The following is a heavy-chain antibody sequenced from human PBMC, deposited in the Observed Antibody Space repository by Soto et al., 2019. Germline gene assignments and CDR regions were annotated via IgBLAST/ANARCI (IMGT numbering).Heavy chain of an antibody. CDR2: ISGSGGST. J-gene: IGHJ4*02. CDR1: GFTFSSYV. D-gene: IGHD3-10*01. CDR3: GDMVRGVIGFDY. Sequence: EVQLLESGGGLVQPGGSLRLSCAASGFTFSSYVMSWVRQAPGKGLEWVSAISGSGGSTYYADSVKGRFTISRDNSKNTLYLQMNSLRAEDTAVYYCGDMVRGVIGFDYWGQGTLVTVSS. V-gene: IGHV3-23*01.